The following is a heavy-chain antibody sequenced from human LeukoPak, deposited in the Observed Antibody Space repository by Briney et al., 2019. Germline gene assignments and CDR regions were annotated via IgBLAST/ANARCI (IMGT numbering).Heavy chain of an antibody. CDR2: IYTSGST. CDR1: GGSISSYY. J-gene: IGHJ6*02. CDR3: ARDYCSSTSCSWGYYYGMDV. D-gene: IGHD2-2*01. Sequence: PSETLSLTCTVSGGSISSYYWSWIRQPAGKGLEWIGRIYTSGSTNYNPSLKSRVTMSVDTSKNQFSLKLSSVTAADTAVYYCARDYCSSTSCSWGYYYGMDVWGQGTTVTVS. V-gene: IGHV4-4*07.